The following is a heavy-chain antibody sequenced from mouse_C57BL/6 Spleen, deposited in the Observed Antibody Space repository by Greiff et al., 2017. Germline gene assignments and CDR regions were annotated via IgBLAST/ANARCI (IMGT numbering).Heavy chain of an antibody. CDR1: GYTFTDYY. V-gene: IGHV1-26*01. J-gene: IGHJ4*01. CDR2: INPNNGGT. D-gene: IGHD1-1*02. CDR3: AREGYGAMDY. Sequence: VHVKQSGPELVKPGASVKISCKASGYTFTDYYMNWVKQSHGKSLEWIGDINPNNGGTSYNQKFKGKATLTVDKSSSTAYMELSRLTSEDSAVXYCAREGYGAMDYWGQGTSVTVSS.